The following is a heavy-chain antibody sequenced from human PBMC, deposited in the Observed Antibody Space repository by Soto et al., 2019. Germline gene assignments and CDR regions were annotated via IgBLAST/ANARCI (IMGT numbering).Heavy chain of an antibody. D-gene: IGHD6-19*01. V-gene: IGHV3-23*01. CDR3: AKDNRIAVAGTFDY. J-gene: IGHJ4*02. CDR1: GFTFSSYA. CDR2: ISGSGGST. Sequence: SGFTFSSYAMSWVRQAPGKVLEWVSAISGSGGSTYYADSVKGRFTISRDNSKNTLYLQMNSLRAEDTAVYYCAKDNRIAVAGTFDYWGQGTLVTVSS.